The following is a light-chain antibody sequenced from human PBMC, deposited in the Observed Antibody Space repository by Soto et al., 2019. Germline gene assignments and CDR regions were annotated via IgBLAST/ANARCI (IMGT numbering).Light chain of an antibody. CDR3: SSYTSSSTVV. Sequence: QSVLTQPASVSGSPGQSITISCTGTSSDVGSYDLVSWYQHHPGTAPKLILYEVTKRPSGVSNRFSGSKSGNTASLTISGLQAEDEADYYCSSYTSSSTVVFGGGTKLTVL. CDR1: SSDVGSYDL. V-gene: IGLV2-14*02. CDR2: EVT. J-gene: IGLJ2*01.